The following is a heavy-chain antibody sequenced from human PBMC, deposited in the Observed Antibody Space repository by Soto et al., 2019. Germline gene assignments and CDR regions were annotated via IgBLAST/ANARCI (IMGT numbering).Heavy chain of an antibody. Sequence: GASVKVSCKASGYTFTSYGISWVRQAPGQGLDCMGWIITYNGNTNYAQKVQGRVTMTTDTSTSTAYMELRSLRSDDTAVYYCAREGYCTGGSCYPLYYMDVWGKGTTVTVSS. D-gene: IGHD2-15*01. CDR2: IITYNGNT. CDR1: GYTFTSYG. J-gene: IGHJ6*03. CDR3: AREGYCTGGSCYPLYYMDV. V-gene: IGHV1-18*01.